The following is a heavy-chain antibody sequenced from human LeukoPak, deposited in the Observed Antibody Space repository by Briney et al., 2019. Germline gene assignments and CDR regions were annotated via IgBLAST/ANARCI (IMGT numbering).Heavy chain of an antibody. Sequence: SETLSLTCTVSGGSISSGSYYWSWIRQPAGKGLEWIGRIYTSGSTNYNPSLKSRVTISVDTSKNQFSLKLSSVAAADTAVYYCTRGLHPHSFDSSGQNYWGQGTLVTVSS. J-gene: IGHJ4*02. V-gene: IGHV4-61*02. CDR3: TRGLHPHSFDSSGQNY. CDR2: IYTSGST. CDR1: GGSISSGSYY. D-gene: IGHD3-22*01.